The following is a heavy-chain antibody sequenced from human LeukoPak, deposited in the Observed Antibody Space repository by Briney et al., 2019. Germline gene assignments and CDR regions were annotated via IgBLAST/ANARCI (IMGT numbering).Heavy chain of an antibody. Sequence: GGSLRLSCAASEFAFSNYWMNWVRQAPGKGLEWVSRINSDGSSISYADFVKGRFTISRDSAKNTLYLQMNSLRPEDTAVYYCTRGKNWFDYWGRGTLVTVSS. CDR3: TRGKNWFDY. CDR2: INSDGSSI. D-gene: IGHD1-1*01. CDR1: EFAFSNYW. V-gene: IGHV3-74*01. J-gene: IGHJ4*02.